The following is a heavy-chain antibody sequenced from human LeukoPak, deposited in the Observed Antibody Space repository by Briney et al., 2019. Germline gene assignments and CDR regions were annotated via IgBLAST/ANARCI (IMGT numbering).Heavy chain of an antibody. CDR1: GGSISSYY. CDR2: IYYSGST. Sequence: SETLSLTCTVSGGSISSYYWSWIRQPPGKGLEWIGYIYYSGSTNYNPSLKSRVTISVDTSKNQFSLKLSSVTAADTAVYYCARPLRYFDWPMAAFDIWGQGTMVTVSS. V-gene: IGHV4-59*01. D-gene: IGHD3-9*01. CDR3: ARPLRYFDWPMAAFDI. J-gene: IGHJ3*02.